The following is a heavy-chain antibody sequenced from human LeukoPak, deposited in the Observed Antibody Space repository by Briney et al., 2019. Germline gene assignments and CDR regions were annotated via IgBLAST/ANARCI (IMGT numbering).Heavy chain of an antibody. Sequence: PGGSLRLSCAASGFTFSSYSMNWVRQAPGKGLEWIGEINHSGSTNYNPSLKSRVTISVDTSKNQFSLKLSSVTAADTAVYYCARVALTGVEMATKRGRGFDYWGQGTLVTVSS. J-gene: IGHJ4*02. CDR3: ARVALTGVEMATKRGRGFDY. CDR1: GFTFSSYS. D-gene: IGHD5-24*01. CDR2: INHSGST. V-gene: IGHV4-34*01.